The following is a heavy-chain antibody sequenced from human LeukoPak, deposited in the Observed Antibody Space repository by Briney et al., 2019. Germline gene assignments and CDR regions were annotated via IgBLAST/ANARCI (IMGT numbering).Heavy chain of an antibody. Sequence: SETLSLTCTVSGGSISSYYWSWIRQPPGKGLEWIGYIYYSGSTNYNPSLKSRVTISVDTSKNQFSLKLSSVTAAGTAVYYCARGLSSIRYFDWLSPFSPHFDYWGQGTLVTVSS. J-gene: IGHJ4*02. CDR1: GGSISSYY. V-gene: IGHV4-59*01. D-gene: IGHD3-9*01. CDR2: IYYSGST. CDR3: ARGLSSIRYFDWLSPFSPHFDY.